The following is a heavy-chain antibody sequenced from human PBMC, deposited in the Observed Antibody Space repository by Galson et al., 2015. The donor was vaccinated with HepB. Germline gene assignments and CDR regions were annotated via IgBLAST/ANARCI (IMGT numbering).Heavy chain of an antibody. J-gene: IGHJ6*02. CDR3: ARDLGSSSWIYYYGMDV. V-gene: IGHV1-46*01. Sequence: SVKVSCKASGYTFTSYYMHWVRQAPGQGLEWMGIINPSGGSTSYAQKFQGRVTMTRDTSTSTVYIELTSLRSEDTAVYYCARDLGSSSWIYYYGMDVWGQGTTVTVSS. D-gene: IGHD6-13*01. CDR1: GYTFTSYY. CDR2: INPSGGST.